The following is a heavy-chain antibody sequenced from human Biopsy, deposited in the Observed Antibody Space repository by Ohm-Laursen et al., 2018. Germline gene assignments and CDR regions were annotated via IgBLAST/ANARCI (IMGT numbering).Heavy chain of an antibody. D-gene: IGHD2-15*01. Sequence: ASVKVSCKASGYTFINYGIHWVRQAPGQGLEWVGWISPYFGNTNSTQKLQARVTLSTETSTDTAYMELRSLRYDDTAIYYCVREGLDCAGGTCYSGPLDLWGQGTLITVSS. V-gene: IGHV1-18*04. J-gene: IGHJ4*03. CDR1: GYTFINYG. CDR2: ISPYFGNT. CDR3: VREGLDCAGGTCYSGPLDL.